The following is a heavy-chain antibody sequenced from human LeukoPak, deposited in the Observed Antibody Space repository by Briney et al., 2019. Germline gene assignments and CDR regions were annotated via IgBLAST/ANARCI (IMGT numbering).Heavy chain of an antibody. V-gene: IGHV1-2*02. D-gene: IGHD6-13*01. CDR1: GYPFITYF. J-gene: IGHJ5*02. CDR3: ARDHQLVAFDP. CDR2: INPNSGGT. Sequence: GASVKVSCKASGYPFITYFMHWVRQAPGQGLEWMGWINPNSGGTKYAQKFQGRVTMTRDTSISTAYMELSRLRSDDTAVYYCARDHQLVAFDPWGQGTLVTVSS.